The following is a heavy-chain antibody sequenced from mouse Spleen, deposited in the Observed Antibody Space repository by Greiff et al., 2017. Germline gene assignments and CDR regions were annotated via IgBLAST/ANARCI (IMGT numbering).Heavy chain of an antibody. CDR3: ARSPYDGYYEGYFDV. Sequence: VQLQQSGAELVMPGASVKLSCKASGYTFTSYWMHWVKQRPGQGLEWIGEIDPSDSYTNYNQKFKGKATLTVDKSSSTAYMQLSSLTSEDSAVYYCARSPYDGYYEGYFDVWGTGTTVTVSS. V-gene: IGHV1-69*01. CDR2: IDPSDSYT. CDR1: GYTFTSYW. D-gene: IGHD2-3*01. J-gene: IGHJ1*03.